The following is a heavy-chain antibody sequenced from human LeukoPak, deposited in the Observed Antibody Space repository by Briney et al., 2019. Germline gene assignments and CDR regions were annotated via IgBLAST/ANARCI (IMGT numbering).Heavy chain of an antibody. CDR2: IYYSGST. J-gene: IGHJ5*02. D-gene: IGHD3-9*01. CDR3: ARLTLDWFDP. Sequence: SETLSLTCTVSGGSTSSYYWSWIRQPPGKGLEWIGYIYYSGSTNYNPSLKSRVTISVDTSKNQFSLKLSSVTAADTAVYYCARLTLDWFDPWGQGTLVTVSS. CDR1: GGSTSSYY. V-gene: IGHV4-59*01.